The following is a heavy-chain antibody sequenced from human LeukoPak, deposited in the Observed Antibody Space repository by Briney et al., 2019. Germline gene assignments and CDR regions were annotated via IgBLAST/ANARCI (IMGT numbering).Heavy chain of an antibody. CDR2: ISYDGSNK. Sequence: GGSLRLSCAASGFTFSSYGMHWVRQAPGKGLEWVAVISYDGSNKYYADSVKGRFTISRDNSKNTLYLQMNSLRAEDTAVYYCARGVAFYPRWGQGTLVTVSS. J-gene: IGHJ4*02. CDR1: GFTFSSYG. CDR3: ARGVAFYPR. V-gene: IGHV3-30*03.